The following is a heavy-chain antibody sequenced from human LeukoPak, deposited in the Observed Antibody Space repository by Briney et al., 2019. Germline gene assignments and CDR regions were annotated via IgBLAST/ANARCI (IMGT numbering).Heavy chain of an antibody. V-gene: IGHV3-30-3*01. CDR1: GFTFSSYA. Sequence: VRSLRLSCAAPGFTFSSYAMHRVRQAPVKVLESVSVISYDGSNKYYADSVKGRFTISRDNSKNTLYLQMNSLRAEDTAVYHGEGVIRYFDWLPLDYWGQGTLVTVSS. J-gene: IGHJ4*02. CDR2: ISYDGSNK. CDR3: EGVIRYFDWLPLDY. D-gene: IGHD3-9*01.